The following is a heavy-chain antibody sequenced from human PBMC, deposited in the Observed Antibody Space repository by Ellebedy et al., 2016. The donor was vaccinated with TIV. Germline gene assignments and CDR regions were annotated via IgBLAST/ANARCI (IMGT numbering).Heavy chain of an antibody. V-gene: IGHV1-3*01. CDR3: AESAAGTVYY. CDR1: GYTFTTYA. Sequence: AASVKVSCKASGYTFTTYAMHWVRQAPGQRLEWMGWINAGNGNTRYSQKFQGRVTITRDTSASTAYMELSSLRSEDTAVYYCAESAAGTVYYWGQGTQVTVSS. J-gene: IGHJ4*02. D-gene: IGHD6-13*01. CDR2: INAGNGNT.